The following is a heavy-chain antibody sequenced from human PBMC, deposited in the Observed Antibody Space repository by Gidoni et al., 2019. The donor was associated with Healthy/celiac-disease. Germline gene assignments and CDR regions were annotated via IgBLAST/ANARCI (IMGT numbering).Heavy chain of an antibody. CDR1: GGSISSGSYY. CDR2: IYTSGST. Sequence: QVQLQESGPGLVKPSQTLSLTCTVSGGSISSGSYYWSWIRQPAGKGLEWIGRIYTSGSTNYNPSLKSRVTMSVDTSKNQFSLKLSSVTAADTAVYYCARDLAYCGGDCYSGRLWGQGTLVTVSS. V-gene: IGHV4-61*02. J-gene: IGHJ4*02. D-gene: IGHD2-21*01. CDR3: ARDLAYCGGDCYSGRL.